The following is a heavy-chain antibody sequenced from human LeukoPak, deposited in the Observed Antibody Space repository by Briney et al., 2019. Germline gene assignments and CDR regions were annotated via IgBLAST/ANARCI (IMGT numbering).Heavy chain of an antibody. V-gene: IGHV3-7*01. CDR2: IKEDGSNI. J-gene: IGHJ4*02. CDR1: GVTFSNYF. CDR3: VKDEGAPVTTYRFDY. D-gene: IGHD4-17*01. Sequence: PWGSLRLSCAASGVTFSNYFMSWVRQPPGKGLEWLANIKEDGSNIYYVDSVKSRFTIFSDNANNSLYLQMTSLRAEDTAVYYCVKDEGAPVTTYRFDYWGQGALVAVAS.